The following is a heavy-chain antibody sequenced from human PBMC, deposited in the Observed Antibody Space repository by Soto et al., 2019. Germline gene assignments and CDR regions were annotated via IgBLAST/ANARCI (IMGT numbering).Heavy chain of an antibody. V-gene: IGHV1-2*02. CDR2: INPNSDDT. CDR3: ARDPGYSSIWTYFDY. Sequence: GXSVKVSCKASGYTFTGYYIHWVRQAPVQGLEWMGWINPNSDDTNSAQKFQGRVTLTRDTSTSTGYMELSRLGSDDTAVYYCARDPGYSSIWTYFDYWGQGTLVTVSS. D-gene: IGHD6-19*01. J-gene: IGHJ4*02. CDR1: GYTFTGYY.